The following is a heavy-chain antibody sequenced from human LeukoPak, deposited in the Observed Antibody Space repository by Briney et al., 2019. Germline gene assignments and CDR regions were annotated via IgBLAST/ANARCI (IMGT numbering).Heavy chain of an antibody. J-gene: IGHJ3*02. V-gene: IGHV4-59*08. CDR3: ARPYCTNGVCYPGDAFDI. CDR1: GGSISSYY. CDR2: IYYSGST. D-gene: IGHD2-8*01. Sequence: SETLSLTCTVSGGSISSYYWSWIRQPPGKGLEWIGYIYYSGSTNYNPSLKSRVTISVDTSKNQFSLKLSPVTAADTAVYYCARPYCTNGVCYPGDAFDIWGQGTMVTVSS.